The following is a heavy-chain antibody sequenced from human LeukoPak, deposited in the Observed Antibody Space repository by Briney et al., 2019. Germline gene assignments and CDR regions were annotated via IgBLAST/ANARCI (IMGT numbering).Heavy chain of an antibody. CDR2: ISSSSSYI. CDR3: ARVLGDDFWSGYYSSYYYYMDV. Sequence: PGGSLRLSCAASGFTFSSYSMNWVRQAPGKGLEWVSSISSSSSYIYYADSVKGQFTISRDNAKNSLYLQMNSLRAEDTAVYYCARVLGDDFWSGYYSSYYYYMDVWGKGTTVTVSS. J-gene: IGHJ6*03. D-gene: IGHD3-3*01. CDR1: GFTFSSYS. V-gene: IGHV3-21*01.